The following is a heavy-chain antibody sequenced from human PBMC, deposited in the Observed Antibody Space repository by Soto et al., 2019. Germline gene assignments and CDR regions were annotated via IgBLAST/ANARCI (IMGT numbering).Heavy chain of an antibody. CDR3: ARHHGSPGSYFGMDV. D-gene: IGHD2-21*01. V-gene: IGHV5-51*01. Sequence: PGESLKISCKGSGYSFSSYWINWVRQMPGKGLEWMGIIYPGDSDTRYSPSFQGQVTISADKSISTAYLQWRSLKASDTAMYYCARHHGSPGSYFGMDVWRQGTTVTVSS. J-gene: IGHJ6*02. CDR1: GYSFSSYW. CDR2: IYPGDSDT.